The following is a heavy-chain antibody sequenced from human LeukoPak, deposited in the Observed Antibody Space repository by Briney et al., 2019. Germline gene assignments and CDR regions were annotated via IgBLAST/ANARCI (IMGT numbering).Heavy chain of an antibody. V-gene: IGHV3-23*01. CDR1: GFTFSTYE. D-gene: IGHD6-19*01. J-gene: IGHJ4*02. CDR3: AKQGENSGWGSFDH. CDR2: ISGGGTRT. Sequence: PWGSLRLSCAASGFTFSTYEMNWVRQAPGKGLDWVSTISGGGTRTYYADSVGGRFTISRDNSKNTHYLQMDSLRVEDTAIYYCAKQGENSGWGSFDHWGQGILVTVSS.